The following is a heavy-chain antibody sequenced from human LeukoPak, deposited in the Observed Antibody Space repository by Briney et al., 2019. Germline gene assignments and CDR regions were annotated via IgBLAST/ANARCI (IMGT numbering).Heavy chain of an antibody. CDR1: GGTFSSYA. Sequence: SVKVSCKASGGTFSSYAISWVRQAPGQGLEWMGGIIPIFGTANYAQKFQGRVTITADKSTSTAYMELSSLRSEDMAVYYCARGTTELVRGVKYYYYYYMDVWGKGTTVTVSS. CDR3: ARGTTELVRGVKYYYYYYMDV. CDR2: IIPIFGTA. V-gene: IGHV1-69*06. D-gene: IGHD3-10*01. J-gene: IGHJ6*03.